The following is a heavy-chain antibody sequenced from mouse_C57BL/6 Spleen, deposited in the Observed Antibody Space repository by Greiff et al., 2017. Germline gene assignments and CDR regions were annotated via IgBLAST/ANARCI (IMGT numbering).Heavy chain of an antibody. CDR2: INPSSGYT. CDR3: ARGGDGRYSFAY. J-gene: IGHJ3*01. V-gene: IGHV1-4*01. D-gene: IGHD2-12*01. Sequence: VQLQQSGADLARPGASVKLSCKASGYTFTSYTMHWVKQRPGQGLEWIGYINPSSGYTKYNQKFKDKATLTADKSSSTAYMQLSSLTSEDSAVYYCARGGDGRYSFAYWGQGTLVTVSA. CDR1: GYTFTSYT.